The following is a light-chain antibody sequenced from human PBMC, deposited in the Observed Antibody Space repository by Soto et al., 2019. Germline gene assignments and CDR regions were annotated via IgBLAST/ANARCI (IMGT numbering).Light chain of an antibody. CDR1: ELVDKS. J-gene: IGLJ2*01. CDR2: QDD. V-gene: IGLV3-1*01. CDR3: QAWDSGTVL. Sequence: SYELTQPPSVSVSPGQTASITCSGDELVDKSACWYQQKPGRSPVLVIYQDDKRPSGIPERFSGSSSGNTATLTISGTQAMDEADYHCQAWDSGTVLFGGGTKLTVL.